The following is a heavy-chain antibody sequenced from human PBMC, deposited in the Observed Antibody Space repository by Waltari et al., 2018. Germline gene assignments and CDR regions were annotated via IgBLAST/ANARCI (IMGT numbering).Heavy chain of an antibody. J-gene: IGHJ6*02. Sequence: EVQLVESGGGLVKPGGSLRLSCAASGFTFSSYRMNWVRQAPGKGREWVSSITSSSTYTYYADSVKGLFTSARDNARNSLFVEMKSLRAEDTAVYYCARDLGSRGPRGMDVWGQGTTVIVS. CDR2: ITSSSTYT. CDR3: ARDLGSRGPRGMDV. V-gene: IGHV3-21*01. D-gene: IGHD2-2*01. CDR1: GFTFSSYR.